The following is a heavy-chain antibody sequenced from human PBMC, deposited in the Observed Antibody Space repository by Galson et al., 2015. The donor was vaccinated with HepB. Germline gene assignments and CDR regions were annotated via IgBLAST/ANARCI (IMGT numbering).Heavy chain of an antibody. CDR3: AKVKVSWAFDI. CDR1: GFTFSSYA. D-gene: IGHD2-8*01. V-gene: IGHV3-23*01. Sequence: SLRLSCAASGFTFSSYAMSWVRQAPGTGLEWVSAIRGSGGSTYYADSVKGRFNISRDNSKNTLYLQMNSLRAEDTAVYYCAKVKVSWAFDIWGQGTMVTVSS. CDR2: IRGSGGST. J-gene: IGHJ3*02.